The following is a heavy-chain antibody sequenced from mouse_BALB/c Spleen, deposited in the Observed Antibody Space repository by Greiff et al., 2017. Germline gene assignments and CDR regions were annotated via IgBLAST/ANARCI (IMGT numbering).Heavy chain of an antibody. J-gene: IGHJ2*01. V-gene: IGHV5-9-4*01. CDR3: ARDSGPLDY. CDR1: GFTFSSYA. D-gene: IGHD3-1*01. Sequence: EVMLVESGGGLVKPGGSLKLSCAASGFTFSSYAMSWVRQSPEKRLEWVAEISSGGSYTYYPDTVTGRFTISRDNAKNTLYLEMSSLRSEDTAMYYCARDSGPLDYWGQGTTLTVSS. CDR2: ISSGGSYT.